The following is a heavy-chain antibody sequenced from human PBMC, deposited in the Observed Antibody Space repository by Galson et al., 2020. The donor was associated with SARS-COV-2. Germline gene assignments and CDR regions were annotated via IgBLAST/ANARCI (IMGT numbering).Heavy chain of an antibody. D-gene: IGHD3-10*01. CDR1: GGSISSSNW. V-gene: IGHV4-4*02. J-gene: IGHJ4*02. Sequence: ASETLSLTCAVSGGSISSSNWWSWVRQHPGKGLEWIGEIYHSGSTNYNPSLKRRVTISVDKSKNQFSLKLSSVTAADTAVYYCLITMVRGVIRVDYWGQGTLVTVSS. CDR3: LITMVRGVIRVDY. CDR2: IYHSGST.